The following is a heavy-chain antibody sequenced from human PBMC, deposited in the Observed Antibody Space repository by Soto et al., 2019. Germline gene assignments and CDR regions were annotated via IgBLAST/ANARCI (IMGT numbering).Heavy chain of an antibody. V-gene: IGHV3-7*01. J-gene: IGHJ6*02. D-gene: IGHD6-25*01. CDR2: IKQDGSEK. CDR1: GFSFSYSW. Sequence: PGGSLRLSCAASGFSFSYSWMDWVRQAPGKGPEWVANIKQDGSEKNYVDSVKGRFTISRDNAKNSLYLQMNSLRAEDTAVSHRPTPPRHGCGQRTMGTV. CDR3: PTPPRHG.